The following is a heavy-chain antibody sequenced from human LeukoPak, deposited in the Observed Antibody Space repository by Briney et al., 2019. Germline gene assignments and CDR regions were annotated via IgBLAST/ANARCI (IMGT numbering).Heavy chain of an antibody. V-gene: IGHV4-34*01. CDR1: GGSFSGYY. Sequence: PSETLSLTCAVYGGSFSGYYWSWIRQPPGKGLEWIGEINHSGSTSYNPSLKSRVTISVDTSKNQFSLKLSSVTAVDTAVYYCARGWGYCSGGSCYRNGMDVWGKGTTVTVSS. D-gene: IGHD2-15*01. J-gene: IGHJ6*04. CDR3: ARGWGYCSGGSCYRNGMDV. CDR2: INHSGST.